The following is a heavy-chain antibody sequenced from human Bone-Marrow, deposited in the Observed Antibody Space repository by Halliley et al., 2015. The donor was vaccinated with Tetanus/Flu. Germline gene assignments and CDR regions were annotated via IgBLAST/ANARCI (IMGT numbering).Heavy chain of an antibody. V-gene: IGHV4-59*01. D-gene: IGHD3-10*02. J-gene: IGHJ1*01. Sequence: TLSLTCTVSGASISSYYWTWIRQPPGRGLEWIGYISYSGNTNYNPSLKSRGTISLDTSKNQFSLRVRSVTAADTAVYYCARVMLDEPAEYFQHWGPGTLVPVSS. CDR3: ARVMLDEPAEYFQH. CDR1: GASISSYY. CDR2: ISYSGNT.